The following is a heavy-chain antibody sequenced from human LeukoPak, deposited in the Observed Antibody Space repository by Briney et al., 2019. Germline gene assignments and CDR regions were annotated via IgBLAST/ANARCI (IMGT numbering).Heavy chain of an antibody. J-gene: IGHJ4*02. CDR2: ISWNSGSI. CDR1: GFTFDDYA. CDR3: ARDEVDYDSSGYSVDY. D-gene: IGHD3-22*01. Sequence: GRSLRLSCAASGFTFDDYAMHWVRQAPGKGLEWVSGISWNSGSIGYADSVRGRFTISSDNAKNSLYLQMNSLRAEDTAVYYCARDEVDYDSSGYSVDYWGQGTLVTVSS. V-gene: IGHV3-9*01.